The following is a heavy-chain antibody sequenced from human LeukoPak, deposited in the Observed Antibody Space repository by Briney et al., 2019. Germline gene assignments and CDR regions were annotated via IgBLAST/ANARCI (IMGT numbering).Heavy chain of an antibody. Sequence: GGSLRLSCAASGFTVSANYMSWVRQAPGKGLEWVSVIYSGGSTYYADSVKGSFIISRDNSKNTLYLQMNSLRAEDTAVYYCASPAHQWHWYYFDYWGQGTLVTVTS. CDR3: ASPAHQWHWYYFDY. CDR1: GFTVSANY. D-gene: IGHD6-19*01. CDR2: IYSGGST. J-gene: IGHJ4*02. V-gene: IGHV3-66*01.